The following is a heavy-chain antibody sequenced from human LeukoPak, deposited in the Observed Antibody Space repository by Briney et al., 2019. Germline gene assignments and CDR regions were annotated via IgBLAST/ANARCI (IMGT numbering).Heavy chain of an antibody. Sequence: GASVKVSCKASGYTFSGYYMHWVRQAPGQGLEWVGWINPNSGGTRYAQKFQGRVTLTSDTSISTAYMELSRLRSDDTAVYYCARAKQNNWFDPWGQGTLVTVSS. CDR1: GYTFSGYY. J-gene: IGHJ5*02. CDR3: ARAKQNNWFDP. V-gene: IGHV1-2*02. CDR2: INPNSGGT.